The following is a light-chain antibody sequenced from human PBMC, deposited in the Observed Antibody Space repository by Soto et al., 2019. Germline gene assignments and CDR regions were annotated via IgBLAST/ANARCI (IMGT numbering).Light chain of an antibody. J-gene: IGKJ1*01. CDR1: QSVSNSF. V-gene: IGKV3-20*01. CDR2: GAS. CDR3: QQYVTSPWA. Sequence: EIVLTQSPGTLSLSPGERATLSCRASQSVSNSFLAWYQQKPGQAPRLLIYGASNRATGIPDRFSGSGSGTDFTLTISRLEPEDFAVYYCQQYVTSPWAFGQGTKVEIE.